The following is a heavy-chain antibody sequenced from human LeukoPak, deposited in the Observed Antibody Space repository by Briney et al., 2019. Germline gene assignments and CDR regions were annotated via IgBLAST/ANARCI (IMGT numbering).Heavy chain of an antibody. V-gene: IGHV3-53*01. CDR1: WFTVTSNY. CDR3: ARVPWGGYDFNY. CDR2: IYSGGST. J-gene: IGHJ4*02. Sequence: GGSLRLSCAASWFTVTSNYMSWVRHAPGKGLEWVSVIYSGGSTYYPNSVRGRFTISRDNAKNTLYLQMNRLRAEDTAVYYCARVPWGGYDFNYWGQGTLVTVSS. D-gene: IGHD5-12*01.